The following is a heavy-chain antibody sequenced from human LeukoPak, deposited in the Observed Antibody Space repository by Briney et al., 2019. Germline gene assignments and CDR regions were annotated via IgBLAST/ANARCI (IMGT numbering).Heavy chain of an antibody. CDR1: GGSISSSIYY. J-gene: IGHJ5*02. D-gene: IGHD1-1*01. CDR2: IYYSGST. Sequence: SETLSLTCTVSGGSISSSIYYWGWIRQPPGKGLEWIGTIYYSGSTFYKPSLTSRVTISVDTSKNQFSLKLSSVTAADTAIYYCARIHPANWNRFTWFDPWGQGTQVSVSS. CDR3: ARIHPANWNRFTWFDP. V-gene: IGHV4-39*01.